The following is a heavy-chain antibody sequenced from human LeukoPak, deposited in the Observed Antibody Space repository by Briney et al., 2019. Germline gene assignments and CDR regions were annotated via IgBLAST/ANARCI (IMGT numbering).Heavy chain of an antibody. J-gene: IGHJ4*02. D-gene: IGHD2-2*01. V-gene: IGHV1-2*02. CDR3: ARVGSVVRYCSSTSCYSFDY. CDR1: GYTFTGYY. Sequence: ASVKVSCKASGYTFTGYYMHWVRQAPGQGLEWMGWINPNSGGTNYAQKFQGRVTMTRDTSISTAYMELSRLRSDDTAVYYCARVGSVVRYCSSTSCYSFDYWGQGTLVTVSS. CDR2: INPNSGGT.